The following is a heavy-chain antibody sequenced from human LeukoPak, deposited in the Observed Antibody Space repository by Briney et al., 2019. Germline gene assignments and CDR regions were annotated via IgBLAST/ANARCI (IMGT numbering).Heavy chain of an antibody. J-gene: IGHJ4*02. V-gene: IGHV4-61*02. D-gene: IGHD1-26*01. CDR2: ISKTGST. Sequence: SQTLSLTCTVSSGSISSGSYYWSWIRQPAGKELEWIGRISKTGSTSYNPSLMSRVTMSVDTSNNQFSLRLSSATAADAAVYYCGRGVVGATALGYWGQGILVTVAS. CDR3: GRGVVGATALGY. CDR1: SGSISSGSYY.